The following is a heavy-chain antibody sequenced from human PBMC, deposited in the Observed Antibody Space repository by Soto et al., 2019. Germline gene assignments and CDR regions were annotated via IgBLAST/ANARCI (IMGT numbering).Heavy chain of an antibody. CDR3: AKRYSSGWYEGGNAFDI. J-gene: IGHJ3*02. Sequence: EVQLLESGGGLVQPGGSLRLSCAASGFTFSSYAMSWVRQAPGKGLEWVSAIRGSGGSTYYADSVKGRFTISRDNSKNTLYLQMNSLRAEDTAVYYCAKRYSSGWYEGGNAFDIWGQGTMVTVSS. D-gene: IGHD6-19*01. V-gene: IGHV3-23*01. CDR1: GFTFSSYA. CDR2: IRGSGGST.